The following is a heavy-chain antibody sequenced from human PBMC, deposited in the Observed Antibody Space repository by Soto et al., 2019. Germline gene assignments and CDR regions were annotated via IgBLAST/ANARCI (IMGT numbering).Heavy chain of an antibody. Sequence: QVQLQESGPGLVKPSQTLSLTCTVSGGSISSGDYYWSWIRQPPGKGLEWIGYIYYSGSTYYNPSLKSRVTISVDTSKTQFSLKLSSVTAADTAVYYCARGTVGSRAPFDYWGQGTLVTVSS. CDR2: IYYSGST. J-gene: IGHJ4*02. CDR3: ARGTVGSRAPFDY. V-gene: IGHV4-30-4*01. D-gene: IGHD1-1*01. CDR1: GGSISSGDYY.